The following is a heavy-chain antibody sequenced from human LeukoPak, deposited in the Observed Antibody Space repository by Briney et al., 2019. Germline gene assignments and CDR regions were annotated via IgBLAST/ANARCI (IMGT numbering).Heavy chain of an antibody. V-gene: IGHV4-34*01. CDR2: INHSGST. D-gene: IGHD5-12*01. J-gene: IGHJ4*02. Sequence: TSETLSLTCAVYGGSFGGYYWSWIRQPPGKGLEWIGEINHSGSTNYNPSLKSRVTISVGTSKNQFSLKLSSVTAADTAVYYCARGPGYSGYDLDYWGQGTLVTVSS. CDR1: GGSFGGYY. CDR3: ARGPGYSGYDLDY.